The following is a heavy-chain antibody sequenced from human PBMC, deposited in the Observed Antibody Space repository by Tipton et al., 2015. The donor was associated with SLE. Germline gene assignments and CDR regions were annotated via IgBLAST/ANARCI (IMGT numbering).Heavy chain of an antibody. J-gene: IGHJ6*02. Sequence: TLSLTCTVSGGSISSYYWNWIRQPPGKGLEWIGYIYYSGSTNYNPSLESRVTISVDMSQNQFSLKLRSVTAADTAVYYCAKGCSSSTCEPFYYFGMDVWGQGTTVTV. CDR2: IYYSGST. V-gene: IGHV4-59*08. D-gene: IGHD2-2*01. CDR1: GGSISSYY. CDR3: AKGCSSSTCEPFYYFGMDV.